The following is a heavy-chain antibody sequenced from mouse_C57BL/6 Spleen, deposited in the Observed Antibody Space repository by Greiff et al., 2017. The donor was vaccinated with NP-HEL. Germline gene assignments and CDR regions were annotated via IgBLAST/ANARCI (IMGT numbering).Heavy chain of an antibody. CDR1: GFTFSSYA. CDR3: ARGGTTVVALYAMDY. J-gene: IGHJ4*01. D-gene: IGHD1-1*01. Sequence: EVKVVESGGGLVKPGGSLKLSCAASGFTFSSYAMSWVRQTPEKRLEWVATISDGGSYTYYPDNVKGRFTISRDNAKNNLYLQMSHLKSEDTAMYYYARGGTTVVALYAMDYWGQGTSVTVSS. CDR2: ISDGGSYT. V-gene: IGHV5-4*03.